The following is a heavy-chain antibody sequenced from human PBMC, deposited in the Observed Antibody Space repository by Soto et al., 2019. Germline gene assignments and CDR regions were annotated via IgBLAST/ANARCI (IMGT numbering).Heavy chain of an antibody. J-gene: IGHJ6*02. V-gene: IGHV1-2*02. CDR3: ARKLELRGSYYYYYDMDV. CDR2: INPNSGGT. CDR1: GYTFTDYY. D-gene: IGHD1-7*01. Sequence: GASVKVSCKASGYTFTDYYMHWVRQAPGQGLEWMGWINPNSGGTNYAQKFQGRVTMTRDTSISTAYMELSRLRSDDTAVYYCARKLELRGSYYYYYDMDVWDQGTTVTVSS.